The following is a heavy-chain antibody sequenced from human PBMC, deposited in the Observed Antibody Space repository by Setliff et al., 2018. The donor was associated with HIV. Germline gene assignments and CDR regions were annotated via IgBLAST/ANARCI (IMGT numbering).Heavy chain of an antibody. D-gene: IGHD5-12*01. CDR2: INSDGSSK. CDR3: HSGYDTEEQSYFDY. V-gene: IGHV3-74*01. CDR1: GFTFSTYW. Sequence: LRLSCAASGFTFSTYWMHWVRQAPGKGLVWVSRINSDGSSKAYADSVKDRFTISRDNAKNTLYLQMNSLRAEDTGVYYCHSGYDTEEQSYFDYWGQGTLVTVSS. J-gene: IGHJ4*02.